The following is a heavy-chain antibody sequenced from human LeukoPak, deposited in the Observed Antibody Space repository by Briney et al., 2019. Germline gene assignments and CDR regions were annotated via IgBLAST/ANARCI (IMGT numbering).Heavy chain of an antibody. V-gene: IGHV3-48*04. CDR1: GFTFSNYS. Sequence: GGSLRLSCEASGFTFSNYSMNWVRQAPGKGLEWVSYIRSSSTTIYYADSVKGRFTISRDNAKNSLYLRRNSLRAEDTAAYYCARDGRYDFWSGYSYYYYYMDVWGKGTTVTVSS. J-gene: IGHJ6*03. CDR3: ARDGRYDFWSGYSYYYYYMDV. D-gene: IGHD3-3*01. CDR2: IRSSSTTI.